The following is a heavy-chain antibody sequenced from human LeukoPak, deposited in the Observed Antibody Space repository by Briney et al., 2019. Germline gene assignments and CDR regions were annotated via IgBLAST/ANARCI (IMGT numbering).Heavy chain of an antibody. CDR2: IIPIFGTA. CDR3: ARGVEWDNYAAII. Sequence: ASVKVSCKASGDTFSSYAISWVRQAPGQGLEWMGGIIPIFGTANYAQKFQGRATITADESTSTAYMELSSLRSEDTAVYYCARGVEWDNYAAIIWGQGTLVTVSS. D-gene: IGHD3-3*01. CDR1: GDTFSSYA. V-gene: IGHV1-69*13. J-gene: IGHJ3*02.